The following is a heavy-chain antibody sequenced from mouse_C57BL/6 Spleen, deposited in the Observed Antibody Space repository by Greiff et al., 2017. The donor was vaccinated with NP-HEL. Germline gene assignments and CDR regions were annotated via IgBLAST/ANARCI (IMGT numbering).Heavy chain of an antibody. CDR3: ARSSYDYDEGYYAMDY. D-gene: IGHD2-4*01. J-gene: IGHJ4*01. V-gene: IGHV1-53*01. Sequence: VQLQQPGTELVKPGASVKLSCKASGYTFTSYWMHWVKQRPGQGLEWIGNINPSNGGTNYNEKFKSKATLTVDKSSSTAYMQLSSLTSEDSAVYYCARSSYDYDEGYYAMDYWGQGTSVTVSS. CDR2: INPSNGGT. CDR1: GYTFTSYW.